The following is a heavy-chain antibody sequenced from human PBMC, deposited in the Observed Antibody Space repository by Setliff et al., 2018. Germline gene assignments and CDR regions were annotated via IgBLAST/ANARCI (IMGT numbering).Heavy chain of an antibody. J-gene: IGHJ6*03. Sequence: GGSLRLSCAASGFTFSTYTINWVRQAPGKGLEWVSTISSRSSHIYYADSVKGRFTISRDNANQSLYLQMNSLRAEDTAVYYCARLALTGYDSSGYYYALEYYYYMDVWGKGTTVTVSS. V-gene: IGHV3-21*01. CDR3: ARLALTGYDSSGYYYALEYYYYMDV. D-gene: IGHD3-22*01. CDR2: ISSRSSHI. CDR1: GFTFSTYT.